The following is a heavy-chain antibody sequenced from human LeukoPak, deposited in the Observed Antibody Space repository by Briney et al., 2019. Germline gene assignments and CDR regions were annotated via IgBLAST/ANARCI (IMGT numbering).Heavy chain of an antibody. CDR1: GYTFTSYG. J-gene: IGHJ4*02. V-gene: IGHV1-18*01. CDR3: ARESFLRFGEWPHFDY. Sequence: ASVKVSCKASGYTFTSYGISWVRQAPGQGLEWMGWISAYNGNTNYAQKLQGRVTITTDTSTSTAYMELRSLRSDDTAVYYCARESFLRFGEWPHFDYWGQGTLVTVSS. D-gene: IGHD3-10*01. CDR2: ISAYNGNT.